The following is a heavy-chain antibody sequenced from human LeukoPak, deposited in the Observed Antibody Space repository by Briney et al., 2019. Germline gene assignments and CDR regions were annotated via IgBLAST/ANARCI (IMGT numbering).Heavy chain of an antibody. V-gene: IGHV4-34*01. J-gene: IGHJ4*02. Sequence: PSETLSLTCAVDGGSFSGYSWNWIRQAPGKGLEWIGEINHSGSTNYNPSLKSRVTISVDTSKNQFSLKLSSVTAADTAVYYCAREHYYDSRSDYWGQGTLVTVSS. D-gene: IGHD3-22*01. CDR3: AREHYYDSRSDY. CDR2: INHSGST. CDR1: GGSFSGYS.